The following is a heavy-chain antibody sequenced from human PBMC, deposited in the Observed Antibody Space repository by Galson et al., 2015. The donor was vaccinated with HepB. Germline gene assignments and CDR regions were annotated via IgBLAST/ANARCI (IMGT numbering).Heavy chain of an antibody. CDR2: ISFDGSNG. V-gene: IGHV3-30-3*01. J-gene: IGHJ4*02. CDR1: GFTFSDYA. CDR3: SSEFPGGFDY. D-gene: IGHD3-10*01. Sequence: SLRLSCAASGFTFSDYAMHWVRQAPGKGLECVALISFDGSNGYYADSVKGRFTISRDNSKSTLYLQMNSLRAEDTAVYFCSSEFPGGFDYWGQGTLVTVSS.